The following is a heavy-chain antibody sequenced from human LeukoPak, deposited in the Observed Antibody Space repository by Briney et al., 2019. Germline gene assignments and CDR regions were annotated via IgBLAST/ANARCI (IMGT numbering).Heavy chain of an antibody. CDR1: GYTFTGYY. Sequence: ASVKVSCKASGYTFTGYYMHWVRQAPGQGLEWMGWINPNSGGTNYAQKFQGRVTMTRDTSISTAYMELSSLRSDDTAVYYCARGPYNDYYYYGKDVWGQGTTVTVSS. V-gene: IGHV1-2*02. J-gene: IGHJ6*02. CDR3: ARGPYNDYYYYGKDV. D-gene: IGHD3-3*01. CDR2: INPNSGGT.